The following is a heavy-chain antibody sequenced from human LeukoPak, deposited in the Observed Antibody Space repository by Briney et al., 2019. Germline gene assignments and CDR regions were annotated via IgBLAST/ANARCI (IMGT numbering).Heavy chain of an antibody. CDR3: ASLRGSGGSYWYFDL. Sequence: SETLSLTCTVSGGSISSYYWSWIRQPPGKGLEWIGYIYTSGSTNYNPSLKSRVTISVDTSKNQFSLKLSSVTAADTVVYYCASLRGSGGSYWYFDLWGRGTLVTVSS. V-gene: IGHV4-4*09. D-gene: IGHD3-10*01. CDR1: GGSISSYY. J-gene: IGHJ2*01. CDR2: IYTSGST.